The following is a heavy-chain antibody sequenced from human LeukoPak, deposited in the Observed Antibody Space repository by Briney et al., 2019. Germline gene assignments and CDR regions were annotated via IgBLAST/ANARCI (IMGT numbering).Heavy chain of an antibody. CDR2: ISSSSSYI. CDR1: GFTFSRYW. J-gene: IGHJ4*02. Sequence: GGSLRLSCAASGFTFSRYWMSWVRQAPGKGLEWVSSISSSSSYIYYADSVKGRFTISRDNAKNSLYLQMNSLRAEDTAVYYCARARGITGIYFDYWGQGTLVTVSS. D-gene: IGHD1-20*01. V-gene: IGHV3-21*01. CDR3: ARARGITGIYFDY.